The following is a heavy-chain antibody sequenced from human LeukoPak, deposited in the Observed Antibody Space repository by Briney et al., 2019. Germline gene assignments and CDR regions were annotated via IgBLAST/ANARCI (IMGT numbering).Heavy chain of an antibody. J-gene: IGHJ6*02. D-gene: IGHD5-18*01. CDR2: IYPGDSDT. Sequence: GASLQISCKGSGSSFTSYWIGWVRPLPGKGLEWMGIIYPGDSDTRYSPSFQGQVTISADKSISTAYLQWSSLKASDTAMYYCARHISARYSYGYDGMDVWGQGTTVTVSS. V-gene: IGHV5-51*01. CDR1: GSSFTSYW. CDR3: ARHISARYSYGYDGMDV.